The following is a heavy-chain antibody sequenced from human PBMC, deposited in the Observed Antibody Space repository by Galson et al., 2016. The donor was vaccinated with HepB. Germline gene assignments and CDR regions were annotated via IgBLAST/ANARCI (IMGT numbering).Heavy chain of an antibody. Sequence: SETLSLTCTVSGGSITRNTYYWGCIRQPPGKGLEWIGSIFYGGSTDYNPSLRSRVTISVDPSENQFSLTLSSVTAADTAVYSCARRWVEKAAWDLWGQGTLVTVSS. D-gene: IGHD5-24*01. V-gene: IGHV4-39*01. CDR1: GGSITRNTYY. CDR3: ARRWVEKAAWDL. CDR2: IFYGGST. J-gene: IGHJ4*02.